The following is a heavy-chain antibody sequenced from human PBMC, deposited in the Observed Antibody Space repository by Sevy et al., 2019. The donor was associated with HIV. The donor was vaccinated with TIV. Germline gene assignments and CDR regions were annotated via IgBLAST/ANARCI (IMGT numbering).Heavy chain of an antibody. V-gene: IGHV3-43*01. J-gene: IGHJ4*02. Sequence: GGSLRLSCAASGFTFDDYTMHWVRQAPGKGLEWVSLISWDGGGTNYANSVKGRFTISRDNSKNSLYLQMNSLRTEDTALYYCAKDGAVRGYDFWSGYYTSFDYWGQGTLVTVSS. CDR2: ISWDGGGT. CDR3: AKDGAVRGYDFWSGYYTSFDY. D-gene: IGHD3-3*01. CDR1: GFTFDDYT.